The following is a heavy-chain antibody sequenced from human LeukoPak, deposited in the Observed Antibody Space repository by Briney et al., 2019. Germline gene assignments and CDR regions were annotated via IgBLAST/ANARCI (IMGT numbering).Heavy chain of an antibody. D-gene: IGHD6-19*01. CDR2: INHSGST. J-gene: IGHJ5*02. V-gene: IGHV4-34*01. CDR1: GGSFSGYY. CDR3: ARGWLVRDSWFDP. Sequence: PSETLSLTCAVYGGSFSGYYWSWIRQPPGKGLEWIGEINHSGSTNYNPSLKSRVTISVDTSKNQFSLELSSVTAADTAVYYCARGWLVRDSWFDPWGQGTLVTVSS.